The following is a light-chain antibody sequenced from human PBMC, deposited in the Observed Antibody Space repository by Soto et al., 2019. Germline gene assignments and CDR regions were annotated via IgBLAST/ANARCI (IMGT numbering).Light chain of an antibody. CDR2: DAS. Sequence: EIVMTQSPATLSVSPGERATLSCRASQTVSSNLAWYQQKPGQAPRLLIYDASTRATGIPVRFSGSGSGTDFTLTISSLEPEDFAVYYCQQRSNWPIITFGQGTRLEIK. CDR1: QTVSSN. V-gene: IGKV3-11*01. CDR3: QQRSNWPIIT. J-gene: IGKJ5*01.